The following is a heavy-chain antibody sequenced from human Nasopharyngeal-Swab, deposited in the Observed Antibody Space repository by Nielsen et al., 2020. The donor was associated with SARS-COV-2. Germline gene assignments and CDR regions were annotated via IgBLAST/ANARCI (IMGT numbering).Heavy chain of an antibody. Sequence: ASVKVSCKASGYTFTAFSIHWVRHSPGQGLEWVGRIGPNSGGTLYAKRFRGRVTMTRDTSIATAYMELSDLRSDDTAVYYCARESPASRGDYWGQGTLVTVSS. D-gene: IGHD5-24*01. CDR1: GYTFTAFS. V-gene: IGHV1-2*06. CDR2: IGPNSGGT. CDR3: ARESPASRGDY. J-gene: IGHJ4*02.